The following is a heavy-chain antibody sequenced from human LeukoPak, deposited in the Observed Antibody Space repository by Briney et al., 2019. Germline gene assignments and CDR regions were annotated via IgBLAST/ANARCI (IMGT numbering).Heavy chain of an antibody. D-gene: IGHD5-12*01. CDR2: IRSKAYGGTT. Sequence: GGSLRLSCTASGFTFGDYAMSWFRQAPGKGLEWVGFIRSKAYGGTTEYAASVKGRFTISRDDSKSIAYLQMNSLKTEDTAVYYCTRSSGYDVVDYWGQGTLVTVSS. V-gene: IGHV3-49*03. J-gene: IGHJ4*02. CDR3: TRSSGYDVVDY. CDR1: GFTFGDYA.